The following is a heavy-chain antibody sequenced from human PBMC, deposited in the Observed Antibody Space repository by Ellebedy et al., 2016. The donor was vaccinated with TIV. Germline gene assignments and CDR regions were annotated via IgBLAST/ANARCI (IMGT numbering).Heavy chain of an antibody. V-gene: IGHV4-39*07. J-gene: IGHJ6*02. CDR2: IYYSGST. CDR3: ARESHYYGVDV. Sequence: SETLSLXXTVSGASIDRTSYYWSWIRQPPGKGLEWIGSIYYSGSTHYNPSLQSRVTTSLDTSKNQVSLKLTSVTAANTAVYYCARESHYYGVDVWGQGTTVIVSS. CDR1: GASIDRTSYY.